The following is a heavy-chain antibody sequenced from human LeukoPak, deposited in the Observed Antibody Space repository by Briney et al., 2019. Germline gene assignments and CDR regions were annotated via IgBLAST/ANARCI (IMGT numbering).Heavy chain of an antibody. Sequence: GGSLRLSCAASGFTFSSYGMHWVRQAPGKGLEWVAFIRYDGSNKYYADSVKGRFTISRDNSKNTLYLQMNSLRAEDTAVYYCARENIAAAGTTFDYWGQGTLVTVSS. CDR1: GFTFSSYG. CDR3: ARENIAAAGTTFDY. J-gene: IGHJ4*02. V-gene: IGHV3-30*02. D-gene: IGHD6-13*01. CDR2: IRYDGSNK.